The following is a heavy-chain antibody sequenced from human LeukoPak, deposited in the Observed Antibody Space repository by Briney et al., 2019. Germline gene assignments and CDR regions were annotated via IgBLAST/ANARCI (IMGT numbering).Heavy chain of an antibody. D-gene: IGHD2-2*01. CDR2: IKQDGSAQ. CDR1: GFTFSNYW. Sequence: GGSLRLSCVASGFTFSNYWMSWVRQAPGKGLEWVANIKQDGSAQYYVDSVKGRFTISRDNAKNSLFLQMNSLRAEDTAVYYCARLKLLWSNYFDYWGQGTLVTVSS. CDR3: ARLKLLWSNYFDY. J-gene: IGHJ4*02. V-gene: IGHV3-7*01.